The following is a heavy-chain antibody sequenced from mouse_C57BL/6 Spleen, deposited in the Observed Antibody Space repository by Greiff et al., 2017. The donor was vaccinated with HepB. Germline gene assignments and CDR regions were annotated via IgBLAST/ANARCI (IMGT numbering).Heavy chain of an antibody. J-gene: IGHJ1*03. D-gene: IGHD1-1*01. V-gene: IGHV5-4*01. CDR3: ARDHGSSYQWYFDV. CDR2: ISDGGSYT. Sequence: EVMLVESGGGLVKPGGSLKLSCAASGFTFSSYAMSWVRQTPEKRLEWVATISDGGSYTYYPDNVKGRFTISRDNAKNNLYLQMSHLKSEDTAMYYCARDHGSSYQWYFDVWGTGTTVTVSS. CDR1: GFTFSSYA.